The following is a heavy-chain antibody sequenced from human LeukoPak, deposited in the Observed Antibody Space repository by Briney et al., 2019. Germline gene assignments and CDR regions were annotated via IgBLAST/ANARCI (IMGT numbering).Heavy chain of an antibody. Sequence: GGSLRLSCAASGYTFSSHSMNWVRQAPGKGLEWVSVITSSSDYIYYADSLKGRFTVSRDNAKNSLYLQVNSLRAEDTAVYYCVRESVYYDSSGYYNVLDYWGQGTLVTVSS. CDR1: GYTFSSHS. CDR2: ITSSSDYI. D-gene: IGHD3-22*01. CDR3: VRESVYYDSSGYYNVLDY. J-gene: IGHJ4*02. V-gene: IGHV3-21*01.